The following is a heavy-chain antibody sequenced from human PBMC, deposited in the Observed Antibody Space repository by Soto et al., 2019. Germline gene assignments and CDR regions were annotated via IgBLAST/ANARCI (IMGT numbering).Heavy chain of an antibody. D-gene: IGHD3-10*01. CDR3: ARGGLLWFGELLAQPYYFDY. Sequence: SETLSLTCTVSGGSISSGGNYWSWIRQHPGKGLEWIGYIYYSGSTYYNPSLKSRVTISVDTSKNQFSLKLSSVTAADTAVYYCARGGLLWFGELLAQPYYFDYWGQGTLVTVS. J-gene: IGHJ4*02. CDR2: IYYSGST. CDR1: GGSISSGGNY. V-gene: IGHV4-31*03.